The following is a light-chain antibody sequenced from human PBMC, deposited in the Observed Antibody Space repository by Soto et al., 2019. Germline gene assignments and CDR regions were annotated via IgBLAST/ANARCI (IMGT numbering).Light chain of an antibody. Sequence: DIQMTQSPSTLSASVGDRVIITCRASQSVSGWLAWYQQRPGKAPNLLIYKASTLKTGVPLRFSGSGSGTEFTLTISTLQPDDFATYYCQQYDSYPLTFGGGTKVDIK. CDR1: QSVSGW. CDR2: KAS. V-gene: IGKV1-5*03. J-gene: IGKJ4*01. CDR3: QQYDSYPLT.